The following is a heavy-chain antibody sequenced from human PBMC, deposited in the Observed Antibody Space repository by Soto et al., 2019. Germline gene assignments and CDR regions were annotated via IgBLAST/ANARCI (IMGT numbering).Heavy chain of an antibody. Sequence: LRLSCAASGFTFDDYTMHWVRQAPGKGLEWVSLISWDGGNTYYADSVKGRFTISRDNSKNSLYLQMNSLRTEDTALYYCAKVRRSGSYGGGMDVWGQGTTVTVSS. J-gene: IGHJ6*02. V-gene: IGHV3-43*01. CDR2: ISWDGGNT. CDR3: AKVRRSGSYGGGMDV. CDR1: GFTFDDYT. D-gene: IGHD1-26*01.